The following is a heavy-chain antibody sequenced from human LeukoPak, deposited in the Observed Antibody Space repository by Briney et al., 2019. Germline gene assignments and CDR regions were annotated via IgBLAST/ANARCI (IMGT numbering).Heavy chain of an antibody. CDR3: ATGGSEYRSDWFDY. J-gene: IGHJ5*01. CDR1: GFRFSSYD. CDR2: LTRTSSAT. V-gene: IGHV3-48*01. D-gene: IGHD5-18*01. Sequence: PGGSLRLSCVGSGFRFSSYDMNWVRQAPGRGLEWLSYLTRTSSATWYADSVKGRFTIFRDNAKSSLYLQMNSLRVEDTAVYYCATGGSEYRSDWFDYWGQGTLVNVAS.